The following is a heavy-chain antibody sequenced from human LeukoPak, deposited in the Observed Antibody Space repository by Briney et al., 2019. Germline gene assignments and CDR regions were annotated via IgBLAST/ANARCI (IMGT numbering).Heavy chain of an antibody. CDR3: ARDDRNGLDP. CDR1: GFTFSRYT. CDR2: ISYDGTNK. D-gene: IGHD1-14*01. V-gene: IGHV3-30-3*01. J-gene: IGHJ5*02. Sequence: QSGGALILYCAGSGFTFSRYTMHWVREAPGTGLEWVAVISYDGTNKFYADSVKGRFTISRDDSKNTLYLQMNSLRDEDTAVYYCARDDRNGLDPWGQGTLVSVSS.